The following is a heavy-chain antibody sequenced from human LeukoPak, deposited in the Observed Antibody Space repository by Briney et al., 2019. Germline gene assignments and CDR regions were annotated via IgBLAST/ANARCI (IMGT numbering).Heavy chain of an antibody. CDR1: GFTFSSYA. Sequence: SLRLSXAASGFTFSSYAMHWVRQAPGKGLEWVAVISYDGSNKYYADSVKGRFTISRDNSKNTLYLQMNSLRAEDTAVYYCAKDRRWYGFIFDYWGQGTLVTVSS. J-gene: IGHJ4*02. CDR2: ISYDGSNK. V-gene: IGHV3-30*04. CDR3: AKDRRWYGFIFDY. D-gene: IGHD6-13*01.